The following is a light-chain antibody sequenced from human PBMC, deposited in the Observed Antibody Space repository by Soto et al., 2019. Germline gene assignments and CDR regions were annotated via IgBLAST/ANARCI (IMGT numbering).Light chain of an antibody. CDR3: QQYYSTPRT. CDR1: QSVLYSSNNKSY. CDR2: WAS. V-gene: IGKV4-1*01. J-gene: IGKJ1*01. Sequence: DIVMTQSPDSLAVSLGERATINCKSSQSVLYSSNNKSYLAWYQQRPGQPPKLLIYWASTRESGVPDRFSGSGSGTDFTLTISSLQAEDVAVYYCQQYYSTPRTFGQGTKVDIK.